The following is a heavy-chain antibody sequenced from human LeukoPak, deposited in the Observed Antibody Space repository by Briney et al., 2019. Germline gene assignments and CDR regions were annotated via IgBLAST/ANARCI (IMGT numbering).Heavy chain of an antibody. CDR2: IYHSGST. Sequence: PSETLSLTCAVSGYSISSGYYWGGIRQPPGKGLEWIGSIYHSGSTYYNPSLKSRVTISVDTSKNQFSLKLSSVTAADTAVYYCARHGGIAAPWFDPWGQGTLVTVSS. CDR1: GYSISSGYY. CDR3: ARHGGIAAPWFDP. J-gene: IGHJ5*02. D-gene: IGHD6-13*01. V-gene: IGHV4-38-2*01.